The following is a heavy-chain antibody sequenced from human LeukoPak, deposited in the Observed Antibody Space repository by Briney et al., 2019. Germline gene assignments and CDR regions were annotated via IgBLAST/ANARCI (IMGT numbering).Heavy chain of an antibody. V-gene: IGHV3-48*04. D-gene: IGHD3-10*02. CDR1: GFTFSNYN. J-gene: IGHJ6*04. CDR3: AELGITMIGGV. CDR2: ISSSGSTI. Sequence: GGSLRLSCAVSGFTFSNYNMNWVRQAPGKGLEWVSYISSSGSTIYYADSVKGRFTISRDNAKNSLYLQMNSLRAEDTAVYYCAELGITMIGGVWGKGTTVTISS.